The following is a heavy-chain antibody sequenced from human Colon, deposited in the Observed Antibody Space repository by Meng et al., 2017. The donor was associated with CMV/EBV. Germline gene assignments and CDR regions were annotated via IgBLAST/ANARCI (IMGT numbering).Heavy chain of an antibody. D-gene: IGHD3-3*01. J-gene: IGHJ4*02. CDR1: GGSFNAYY. V-gene: IGHV4-34*01. CDR3: ARGRNGWLLPLDS. Sequence: VHLQQWGAGLLKPSETLSLTCAISGGSFNAYYLTWIRQSPGKGLEWIGELNHSGSTNYNPSLKSRVTISIDTSKRHFSLRLTSVTAADTAVYYCARGRNGWLLPLDSWGQGTLVTVSS. CDR2: LNHSGST.